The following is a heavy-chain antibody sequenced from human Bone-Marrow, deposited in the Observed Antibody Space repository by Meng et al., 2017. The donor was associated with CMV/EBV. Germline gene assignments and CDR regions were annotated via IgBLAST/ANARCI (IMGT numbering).Heavy chain of an antibody. J-gene: IGHJ6*02. CDR1: GGSISSSSYY. CDR3: ARGLGDYYYYYGMDV. CDR2: IYYSGST. Sequence: ESLKISCTVSGGSISSSSYYWGWIRQPPGKGLEWIGSIYYSGSTYYNPSLKSRVTISVDTSKNQFSLKLSSVTAADTAVYYCARGLGDYYYYYGMDVWGQGTTVTVSS. D-gene: IGHD3-16*01. V-gene: IGHV4-39*07.